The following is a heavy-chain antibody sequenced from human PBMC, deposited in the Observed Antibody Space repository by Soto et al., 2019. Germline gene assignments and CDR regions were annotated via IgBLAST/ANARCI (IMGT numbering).Heavy chain of an antibody. D-gene: IGHD2-8*01. V-gene: IGHV3-23*01. CDR2: ISGGGGST. CDR3: AKEGSTRGGGYFDF. CDR1: GFTFSSYA. Sequence: EVQLLESGGGLVQPGGSLRLSCAASGFTFSSYAMSWVRQAPGKGLAWVSAISGGGGSTYYADSVKGRFTISRDNSKNTLYLQMDSLSAEVMAVYYCAKEGSTRGGGYFDFWGQGTLVTVSS. J-gene: IGHJ4*02.